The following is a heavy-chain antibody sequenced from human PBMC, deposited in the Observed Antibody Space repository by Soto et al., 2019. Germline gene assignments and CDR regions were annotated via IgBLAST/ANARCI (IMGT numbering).Heavy chain of an antibody. CDR1: GYTFTRYP. J-gene: IGHJ4*02. D-gene: IGHD3-22*01. V-gene: IGHV1-3*04. CDR3: ASHYDDGSGSFDY. Sequence: ASVKVSCKTSGYTFTRYPMHWVRQAPGQRLECMGWINTANGNTKYSQRFQGRVTISRDTSASTAYLELSSLRSEDTAVYYCASHYDDGSGSFDYWGQGTLVTVSS. CDR2: INTANGNT.